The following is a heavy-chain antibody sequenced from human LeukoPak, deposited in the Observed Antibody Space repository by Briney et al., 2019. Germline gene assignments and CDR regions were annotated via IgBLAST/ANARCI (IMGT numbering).Heavy chain of an antibody. CDR2: ISSSGSTI. V-gene: IGHV3-48*03. CDR3: ARGLDGAKDRKRFDY. D-gene: IGHD5-24*01. CDR1: GFTFSSYE. Sequence: GGSLRLSCAASGFTFSSYEMNWVRQAPGKRLEWVSYISSSGSTIYYADSVKGRFTISRDNAKNSLYLQMNSLRAEDTAVYYCARGLDGAKDRKRFDYWGQGTLVTVSS. J-gene: IGHJ4*02.